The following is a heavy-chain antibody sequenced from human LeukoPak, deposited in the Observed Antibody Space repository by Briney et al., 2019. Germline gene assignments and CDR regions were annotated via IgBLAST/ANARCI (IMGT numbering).Heavy chain of an antibody. D-gene: IGHD3-10*01. V-gene: IGHV4-59*01. CDR2: IYYSGST. Sequence: SDTLTLTNPVDRNSISSYNWICIGQPPSKRKKWIGYIYYSGSTNYKSSLKSRVTISVDTSKNQFSLKLRSVSAADTAVYYCARVEEGYGSGRRENYYYYYMDVWGKGTTVSISS. J-gene: IGHJ6*03. CDR1: RNSISSYN. CDR3: ARVEEGYGSGRRENYYYYYMDV.